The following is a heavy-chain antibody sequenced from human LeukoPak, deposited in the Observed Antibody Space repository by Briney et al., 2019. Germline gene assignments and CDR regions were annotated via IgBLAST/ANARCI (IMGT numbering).Heavy chain of an antibody. CDR2: TDIDGSGS. Sequence: VGSLRLSCAASGFTFSNYWMHWVRQAPGKGLVWVSRTDIDGSGSGYADSVKGRFTISRDNAKNTLFLQMNSLRAEDTAVYYCARALRSTVVYYYGMDVWGQGTTVTVSS. J-gene: IGHJ6*02. D-gene: IGHD4-23*01. CDR1: GFTFSNYW. CDR3: ARALRSTVVYYYGMDV. V-gene: IGHV3-74*01.